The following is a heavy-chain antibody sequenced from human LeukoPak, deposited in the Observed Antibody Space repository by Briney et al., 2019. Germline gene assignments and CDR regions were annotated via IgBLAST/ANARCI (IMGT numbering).Heavy chain of an antibody. CDR2: INSDGRGT. Sequence: GGSLRLSCAASGFTFSNYWMHWVRQAPGKGLVWVSRINSDGRGTSYADSVKGRFTISRDNAKNTLYLQMNSLRAEDTAVYYCARGYYDSSGYYLIDYWGQGTLVTVSS. CDR3: ARGYYDSSGYYLIDY. J-gene: IGHJ4*02. V-gene: IGHV3-74*01. CDR1: GFTFSNYW. D-gene: IGHD3-22*01.